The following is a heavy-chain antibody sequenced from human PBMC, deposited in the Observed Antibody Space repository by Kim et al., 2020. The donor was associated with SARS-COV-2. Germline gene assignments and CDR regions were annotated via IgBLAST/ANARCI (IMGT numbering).Heavy chain of an antibody. Sequence: SVKVSCKASGGTFSSYAISWVRQAPGQGLEWMVGIIPIFGTANYAQKFQGRVTITADESTSTAYMELSSLRSEDTAVYYCARKAALYSNYYADWGQGTLVTVSS. V-gene: IGHV1-69*13. CDR1: GGTFSSYA. CDR3: ARKAALYSNYYAD. D-gene: IGHD4-4*01. J-gene: IGHJ4*02. CDR2: IIPIFGTA.